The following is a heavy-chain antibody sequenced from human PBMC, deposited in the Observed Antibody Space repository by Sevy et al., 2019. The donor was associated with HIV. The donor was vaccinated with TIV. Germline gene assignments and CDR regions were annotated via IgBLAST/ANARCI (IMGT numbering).Heavy chain of an antibody. CDR2: IYRSGST. CDR1: GGSFSGYY. J-gene: IGHJ4*02. D-gene: IGHD3-10*01. Sequence: SETLSLTCAVYGGSFSGYYWSWIRQPPGKGLEWLGEIYRSGSTNYNPSLKSRITIYLDTSKNQFSLNLNSVTAADTAVYYCARGDYGSGIYIDYWGQGTLVTVSS. CDR3: ARGDYGSGIYIDY. V-gene: IGHV4-34*01.